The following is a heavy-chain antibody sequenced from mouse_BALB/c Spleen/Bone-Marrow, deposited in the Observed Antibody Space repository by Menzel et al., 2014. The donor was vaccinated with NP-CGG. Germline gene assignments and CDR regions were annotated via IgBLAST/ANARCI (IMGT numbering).Heavy chain of an antibody. CDR1: GFNIKDTY. CDR3: ARDDYDDYYAMDY. D-gene: IGHD2-4*01. Sequence: EVRLMESGAELVKPGASVKLSCTASGFNIKDTYMHWAKQRPEQGLEWIGRIDPANGNTKYDPKFQDKATITTDTSSNTAYLQLSSLTSEDTAVYYCARDDYDDYYAMDYWGQGTSVTVSS. CDR2: IDPANGNT. J-gene: IGHJ4*01. V-gene: IGHV14-3*02.